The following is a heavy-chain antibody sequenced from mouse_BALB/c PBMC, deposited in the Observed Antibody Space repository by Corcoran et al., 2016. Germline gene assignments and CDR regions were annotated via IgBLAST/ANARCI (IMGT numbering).Heavy chain of an antibody. V-gene: IGHV8-8*01. J-gene: IGHJ2*01. CDR2: IWWDDDK. CDR1: GFSLSTSGMG. D-gene: IGHD1-1*01. Sequence: QVTLKESGPGILQPSQTLSLTCSFSGFSLSTSGMGVGWIRQPSGKGLEWLAHIWWDDDKRYNPALKSRLTIAKDTSSNQVFLKIASVDTADTATYYWARRFTTPPYYFDYWGQGTTLTVSS. CDR3: ARRFTTPPYYFDY.